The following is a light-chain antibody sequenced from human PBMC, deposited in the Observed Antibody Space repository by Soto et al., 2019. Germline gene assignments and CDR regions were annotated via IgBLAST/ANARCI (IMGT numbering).Light chain of an antibody. J-gene: IGLJ1*01. CDR3: SSYAGSNNFV. V-gene: IGLV2-8*01. CDR1: KSDIGVYDF. CDR2: EVV. Sequence: QSALTQPPSASGSPGQSVTISCTGTKSDIGVYDFVSWYQHHPGKAPRLIIYEVVQRPSGVPDRFSGSKSGNTASLTVSGLRAEDEADYYCSSYAGSNNFVFGTGTKVTVL.